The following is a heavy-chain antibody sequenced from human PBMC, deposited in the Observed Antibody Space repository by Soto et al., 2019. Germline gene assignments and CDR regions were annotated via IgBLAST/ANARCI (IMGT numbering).Heavy chain of an antibody. V-gene: IGHV3-30*18. D-gene: IGHD3-3*01. CDR3: AKDSFETHLEWFSDY. CDR2: ISYDGSNK. J-gene: IGHJ4*02. Sequence: GGSLRLSCAASGFTFSSYGMHWVRQAPGKGLEWVAVISYDGSNKYYADSVKGRFTISRDNSKNTLYLQMNSLRAEDTAVYYCAKDSFETHLEWFSDYWGQGTLVTVSS. CDR1: GFTFSSYG.